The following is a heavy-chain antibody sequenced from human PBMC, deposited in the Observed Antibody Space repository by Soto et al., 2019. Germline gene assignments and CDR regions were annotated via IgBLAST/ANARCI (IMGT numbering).Heavy chain of an antibody. CDR3: ARGLYYDYVWGSYSPMDV. D-gene: IGHD3-16*01. CDR2: ISSSSSYI. J-gene: IGHJ6*02. V-gene: IGHV3-21*01. Sequence: GGSLRLSCAASGFTFSSYSMNWVRQAPGKRLEWVSSISSSSSYIYYADSVKGRFTISRDNAKNSLYLQMNSLRAEDTAVYYCARGLYYDYVWGSYSPMDVWGQGTTVTVSS. CDR1: GFTFSSYS.